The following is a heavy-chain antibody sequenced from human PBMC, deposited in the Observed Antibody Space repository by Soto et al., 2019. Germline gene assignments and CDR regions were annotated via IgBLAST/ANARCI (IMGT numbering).Heavy chain of an antibody. Sequence: QVQLVESGGGLVKPGGSLRLSCAASGFTFSDYYMSWIRQAPGKGLEWVSHISGSGSTIYFADSVKGRFTISRDNAKNSLYLQMNSLRAEDTAVYYCARVCSSSRCYGYFQHWGQGTRVTVSS. V-gene: IGHV3-11*01. CDR2: ISGSGSTI. CDR3: ARVCSSSRCYGYFQH. CDR1: GFTFSDYY. J-gene: IGHJ1*01. D-gene: IGHD2-2*01.